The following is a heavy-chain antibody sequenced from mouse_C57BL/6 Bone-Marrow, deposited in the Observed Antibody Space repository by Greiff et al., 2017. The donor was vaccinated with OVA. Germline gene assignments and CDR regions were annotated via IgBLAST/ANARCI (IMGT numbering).Heavy chain of an antibody. V-gene: IGHV5-6*02. Sequence: EVKLVESGGDLVKPGGSLKLSCAASGFTFSSYAMSWVRQTPDKRLEWVATISSGGSYTYYPDSVKGRFTISRDNAKNTLYLQMSSLKAEDTAMYYCARRRGMDYWGQGTSVTVSS. CDR3: ARRRGMDY. CDR2: ISSGGSYT. J-gene: IGHJ4*01. CDR1: GFTFSSYA.